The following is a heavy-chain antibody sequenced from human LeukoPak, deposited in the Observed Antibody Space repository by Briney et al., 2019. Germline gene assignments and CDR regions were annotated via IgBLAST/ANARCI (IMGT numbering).Heavy chain of an antibody. D-gene: IGHD6-25*01. CDR3: ARDPHSSGWQNWFDP. CDR2: IYSSGST. CDR1: GGSISSYY. Sequence: SETLSLTCIVSGGSISSYYWSWMRQPAGKGLEWIGRIYSSGSTNYNPSLKSRVTMSVDTSKNQFSLKLSSVTAADTAVYYCARDPHSSGWQNWFDPWGQGTLVTVSS. V-gene: IGHV4-4*07. J-gene: IGHJ5*02.